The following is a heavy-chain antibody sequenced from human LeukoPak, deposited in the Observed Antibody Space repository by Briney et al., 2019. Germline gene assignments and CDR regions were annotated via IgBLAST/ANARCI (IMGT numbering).Heavy chain of an antibody. CDR2: ISGSGGST. J-gene: IGHJ6*02. V-gene: IGHV3-23*01. CDR1: GFTFSSYA. D-gene: IGHD6-13*01. CDR3: ARDSSSWYEGLGYYCGMDV. Sequence: GGSLRLSCAASGFTFSSYAMSWVRQAPGKGLEWVSAISGSGGSTYYADSVKGRFTISRDNSKNTLYLQMNSLRAEDTAVYYCARDSSSWYEGLGYYCGMDVWGQGTTVTVSS.